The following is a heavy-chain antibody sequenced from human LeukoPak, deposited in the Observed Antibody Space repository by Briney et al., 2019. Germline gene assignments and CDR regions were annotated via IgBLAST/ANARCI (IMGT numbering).Heavy chain of an antibody. D-gene: IGHD3-22*01. V-gene: IGHV3-23*01. J-gene: IGHJ4*02. CDR1: GFTFSTYA. CDR3: AKGPGTSGYYPYFDY. CDR2: ISANGGST. Sequence: GGSLRLSCAASGFTFSTYAMNWVRQAPGKGLEWVSTISANGGSTYYADSVKGRFTISRANSKNTPYLQMNSLRADDTAVYYCAKGPGTSGYYPYFDYWGQGTLVTVSS.